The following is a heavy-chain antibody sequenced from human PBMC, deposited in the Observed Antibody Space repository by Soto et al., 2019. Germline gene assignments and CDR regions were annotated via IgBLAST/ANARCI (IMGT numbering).Heavy chain of an antibody. CDR1: GFSLSTCRVG. CDR2: IYWDDDK. Sequence: QITLKESGPTLVNPTQTLTLTCTFSGFSLSTCRVGVGWIRQPPGTALEWLSLIYWDDDKRHSLSLKNRITITKDTSKNQVVLTMTNADPVDTATYYCVHTSGSGNSACFDYWGQGTLVTVSS. J-gene: IGHJ4*02. D-gene: IGHD2-21*02. V-gene: IGHV2-5*02. CDR3: VHTSGSGNSACFDY.